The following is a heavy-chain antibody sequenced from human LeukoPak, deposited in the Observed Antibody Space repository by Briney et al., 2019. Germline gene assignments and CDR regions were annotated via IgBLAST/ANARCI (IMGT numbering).Heavy chain of an antibody. D-gene: IGHD4-17*01. J-gene: IGHJ4*02. CDR2: IYYSGST. Sequence: PSETLSLTCTVSGGSISSSSYYWGWIRQPPGKGLEWIGSIYYSGSTYYNPSLKSRVTISVDTSKNQFSLKLSSVTAADTAVYYCARVRSDYGVARYFDYWGQGTLVTVSS. V-gene: IGHV4-39*07. CDR1: GGSISSSSYY. CDR3: ARVRSDYGVARYFDY.